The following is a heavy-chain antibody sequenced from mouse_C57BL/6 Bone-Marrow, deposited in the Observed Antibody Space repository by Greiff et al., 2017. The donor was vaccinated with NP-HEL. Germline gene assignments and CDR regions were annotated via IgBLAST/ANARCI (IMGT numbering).Heavy chain of an antibody. CDR2: IWSAGST. CDR3: ARQGYYAMDY. CDR1: GFSLTRYG. Sequence: QVQLQQSGPGLVAPSQSLSITCTVSGFSLTRYGVHWVRQPPGKGLEWLVVIWSAGSTTYNSALKSRLSISKDNSKSPVFLKMNSLQTDDTAMYYCARQGYYAMDYWGQGTSVTVSS. V-gene: IGHV2-6-1*01. J-gene: IGHJ4*01.